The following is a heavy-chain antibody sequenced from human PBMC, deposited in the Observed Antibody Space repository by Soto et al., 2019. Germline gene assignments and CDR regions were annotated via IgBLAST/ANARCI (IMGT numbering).Heavy chain of an antibody. CDR2: IYYSGST. Sequence: SETLSLTCAVYGGSFSGYYWSWIRQPPGKGLEWIGYIYYSGSTYYNPSLKSRVTISVDTSKNQFSLKLSSVTAADTALYYCAKDLGRGWEVPGKQWGQGTLVTVSS. CDR3: AKDLGRGWEVPGKQ. CDR1: GGSFSGYY. D-gene: IGHD1-26*01. V-gene: IGHV4-30-4*01. J-gene: IGHJ4*02.